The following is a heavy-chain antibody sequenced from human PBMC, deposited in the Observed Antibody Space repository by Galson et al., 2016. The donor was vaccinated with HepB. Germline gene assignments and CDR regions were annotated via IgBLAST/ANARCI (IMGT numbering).Heavy chain of an antibody. CDR3: ARGYSGSFTRFDS. Sequence: SCKASGGTFISYTITWVRQAPGQGLEWMGGITPLFGTADYAQQFQGRVTITADESMNTVYMEISSLRSEDTAMYYCARGYSGSFTRFDSWGQGSLVIVSS. J-gene: IGHJ4*02. CDR2: ITPLFGTA. D-gene: IGHD1-26*01. CDR1: GGTFISYT. V-gene: IGHV1-69*01.